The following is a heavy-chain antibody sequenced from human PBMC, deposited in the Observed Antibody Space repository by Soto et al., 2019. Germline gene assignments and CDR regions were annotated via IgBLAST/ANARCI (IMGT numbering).Heavy chain of an antibody. D-gene: IGHD5-12*01. Sequence: VASVKVSCKASGITFTTYAIHWVRQAPGQGLEWMGWINAGNGNTRYSQKFQGRVTLTRDTSASTAYMDLSSLTSEDAAIYYCARAISGYVTWGQGTLVTVSS. J-gene: IGHJ5*02. V-gene: IGHV1-3*01. CDR2: INAGNGNT. CDR3: ARAISGYVT. CDR1: GITFTTYA.